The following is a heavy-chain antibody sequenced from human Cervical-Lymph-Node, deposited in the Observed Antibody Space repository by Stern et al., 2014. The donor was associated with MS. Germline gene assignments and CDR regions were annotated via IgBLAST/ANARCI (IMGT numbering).Heavy chain of an antibody. D-gene: IGHD3-16*01. CDR1: GGNFSDYA. V-gene: IGHV1-69*12. Sequence: VQLVQSGAEVKKPGSSVKVSCKASGGNFSDYAISWVRQAPGQGLEWMGGILPIFGPVDYAQKFQGRVTITADALTNTVHMELSSLRSEDTAVYYCVRGGLSYGYGLDAWGQGTAVIVSS. CDR2: ILPIFGPV. J-gene: IGHJ6*02. CDR3: VRGGLSYGYGLDA.